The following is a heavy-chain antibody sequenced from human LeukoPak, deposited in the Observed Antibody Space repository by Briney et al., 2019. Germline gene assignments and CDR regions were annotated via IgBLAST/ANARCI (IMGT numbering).Heavy chain of an antibody. Sequence: GGSLRLSCAASGFTFSSYSMNWVRQAPGKGLEWVANIKQDVSEKYYVDSVKGRFTISRDNAKNSLYLQMNSLRAEDTAVYYCASSISGSYFVDAFDIWGQGTMVTVSS. CDR1: GFTFSSYS. CDR2: IKQDVSEK. D-gene: IGHD1-26*01. J-gene: IGHJ3*02. V-gene: IGHV3-7*01. CDR3: ASSISGSYFVDAFDI.